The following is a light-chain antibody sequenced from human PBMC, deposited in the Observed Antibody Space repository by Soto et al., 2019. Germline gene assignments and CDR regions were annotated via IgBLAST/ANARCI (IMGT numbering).Light chain of an antibody. CDR3: QQRSNWQPWT. V-gene: IGKV3-11*01. CDR2: DAS. CDR1: QSVATS. Sequence: EIVMTQSPATLSLSPGERATLSCSTSQSVATSLAWYQQRPGQAPRLLIYDASNRATDIPARFSGSGSGTDFTLTISSLEPEDFAIYFCQQRSNWQPWTFGQGTKVDIK. J-gene: IGKJ1*01.